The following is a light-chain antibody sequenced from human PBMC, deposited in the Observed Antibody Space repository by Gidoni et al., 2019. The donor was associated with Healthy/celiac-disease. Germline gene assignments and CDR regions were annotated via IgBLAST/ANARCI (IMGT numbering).Light chain of an antibody. CDR1: QSISSY. Sequence: DIQMTQSPSSLSASVGDRVTITCRASQSISSYLNWYQQKPGKAPKLLIYAASSLQSGVQSRFSGSGSGTDFTLTISCLQPEDFATYYCQQSYSTPYTFGQGTKLEIK. CDR2: AAS. V-gene: IGKV1-39*01. J-gene: IGKJ2*01. CDR3: QQSYSTPYT.